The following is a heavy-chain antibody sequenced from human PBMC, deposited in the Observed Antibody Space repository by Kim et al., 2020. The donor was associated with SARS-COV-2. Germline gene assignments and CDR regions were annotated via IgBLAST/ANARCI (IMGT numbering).Heavy chain of an antibody. CDR1: GGSVSGYY. Sequence: SETLSLTCAVYGGSVSGYYWSWIRQPPGKGLEWIGEINHSGSTNYNPSLKSRVTISVDTSKNQFSLKLSSVTAADTAVYYCARGVQFRAFDYWGQGTLVTVSS. D-gene: IGHD2-21*01. CDR2: INHSGST. V-gene: IGHV4-34*01. CDR3: ARGVQFRAFDY. J-gene: IGHJ4*02.